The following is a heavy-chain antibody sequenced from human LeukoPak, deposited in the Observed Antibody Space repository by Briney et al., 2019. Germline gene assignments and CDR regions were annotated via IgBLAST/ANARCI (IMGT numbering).Heavy chain of an antibody. D-gene: IGHD3-10*01. CDR3: ARDYYGSGSYFPSDY. CDR2: IIPILGIA. V-gene: IGHV1-69*04. Sequence: GSSVKVSCKASGGTFSSYAISWVRQAPGQGLEWMGRIIPILGIANYAQKFQGRVTITADKSTSTAYMELSSLRSEDTAVYYCARDYYGSGSYFPSDYWGQGTLVTVSS. CDR1: GGTFSSYA. J-gene: IGHJ4*02.